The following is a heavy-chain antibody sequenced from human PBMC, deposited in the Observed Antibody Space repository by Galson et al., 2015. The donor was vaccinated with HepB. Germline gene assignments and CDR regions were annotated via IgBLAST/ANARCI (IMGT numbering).Heavy chain of an antibody. CDR3: TTGFGCSGGSCYSGDY. V-gene: IGHV3-15*01. CDR1: GFTFSNAW. D-gene: IGHD2-15*01. Sequence: SLRLSCAASGFTFSNAWMSWVRQAPGKGLEWVGRIKSKTDGGTTDYAAPVKGRFTISRDDSKNTLYLQMNSLKTEDTAVYYCTTGFGCSGGSCYSGDYWGQGTLVTVSS. J-gene: IGHJ4*02. CDR2: IKSKTDGGTT.